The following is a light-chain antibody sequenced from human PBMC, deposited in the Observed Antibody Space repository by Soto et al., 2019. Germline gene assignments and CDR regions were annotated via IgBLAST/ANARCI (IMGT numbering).Light chain of an antibody. CDR3: QQYNSYS. CDR2: AAS. J-gene: IGKJ1*01. Sequence: IQLTQTPSSLSASVGDRVTITCRASQGISSFLAWYQQKPGKAPKLLIYAASALQSGVPSRFSGSGFGTDFTLTISGLQPDDFATYYCQQYNSYSFGQGTKVDIK. CDR1: QGISSF. V-gene: IGKV1-9*01.